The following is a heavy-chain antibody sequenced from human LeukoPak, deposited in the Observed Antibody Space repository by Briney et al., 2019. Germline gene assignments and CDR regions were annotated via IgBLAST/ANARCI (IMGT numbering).Heavy chain of an antibody. D-gene: IGHD6-19*01. CDR2: INPNSGGT. J-gene: IGHJ5*02. Sequence: ASVKVSCKASGYTFTVYYMHWVRQAPGQGLEWMGWINPNSGGTNYAQKFQGRVTMTRDTSITTAYMELGRLRSDDTAVYYCARVVAGNWFDPWGQGTLVTVSS. CDR1: GYTFTVYY. V-gene: IGHV1-2*02. CDR3: ARVVAGNWFDP.